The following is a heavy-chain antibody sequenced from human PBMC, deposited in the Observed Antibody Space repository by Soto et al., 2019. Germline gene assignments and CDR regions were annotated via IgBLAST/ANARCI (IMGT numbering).Heavy chain of an antibody. V-gene: IGHV3-66*01. CDR3: ARSPYSYGPIDY. Sequence: EVQLVESGGGLVQPGGSLRLSCAASGCTVSSTYMSWVRQAPGKGLEWVSVIYSGGSTYYADSVKGRFTISRDNSKNTLYLQMNSLRAEDTAVYYCARSPYSYGPIDYWGQGTLVTVSS. CDR2: IYSGGST. J-gene: IGHJ4*02. D-gene: IGHD5-18*01. CDR1: GCTVSSTY.